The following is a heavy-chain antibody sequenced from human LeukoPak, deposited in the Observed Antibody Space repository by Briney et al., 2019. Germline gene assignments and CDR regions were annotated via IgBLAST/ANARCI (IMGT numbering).Heavy chain of an antibody. CDR3: ATINFRTYYYMDV. V-gene: IGHV3-23*01. Sequence: PGGSLRLSCAASGFTFSSYGMSWVRQAPGKGLEWVSAISGSGGSTYYADSVKGRFTISRDNSKNTLYLQMNSLRAEDTAVYYCATINFRTYYYMDVWGKGTTVTISS. D-gene: IGHD2/OR15-2a*01. J-gene: IGHJ6*03. CDR2: ISGSGGST. CDR1: GFTFSSYG.